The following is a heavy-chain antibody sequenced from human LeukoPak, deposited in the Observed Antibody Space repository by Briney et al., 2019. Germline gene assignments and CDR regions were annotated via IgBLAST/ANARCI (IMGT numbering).Heavy chain of an antibody. D-gene: IGHD2-2*02. V-gene: IGHV4-30-2*01. CDR1: GGSISSGGYS. CDR2: IYHSGST. Sequence: SETLPLTCAVSGGSISSGGYSWSWIRQPPGKGLEWIGYIYHSGSTYYNPSLKSRVTISVDRSKNQFSLKLSSVTAADTAVYYCARDRGGYCSSTSCYNYFDYWGQGTLVTVSS. CDR3: ARDRGGYCSSTSCYNYFDY. J-gene: IGHJ4*02.